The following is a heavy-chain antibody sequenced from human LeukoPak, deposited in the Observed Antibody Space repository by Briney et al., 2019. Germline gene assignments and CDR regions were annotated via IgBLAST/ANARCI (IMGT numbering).Heavy chain of an antibody. V-gene: IGHV4-61*02. D-gene: IGHD5-18*01. CDR1: NGSISSGEYY. J-gene: IGHJ4*02. Sequence: TSQTLSLTCTVPNGSISSGEYYWSWIRQPPGKGLDWIGRIYTSGSTNYNPSLKGRVSILLDTSKSQFSLRLRSVTAADTAMYYCARYTYGVSFDYWGQGTLVTVSS. CDR2: IYTSGST. CDR3: ARYTYGVSFDY.